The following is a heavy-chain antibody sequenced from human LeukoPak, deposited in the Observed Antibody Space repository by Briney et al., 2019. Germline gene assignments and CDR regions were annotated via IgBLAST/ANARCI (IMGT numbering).Heavy chain of an antibody. J-gene: IGHJ4*02. CDR2: ISGSAENT. CDR3: ARAPRKFRGIIVTPLYYFDY. V-gene: IGHV3-23*01. CDR1: GFTFINYA. D-gene: IGHD3-10*01. Sequence: PGGSLRLSCATSGFTFINYAMTWVRQAPGKGLEWVSTISGSAENTYYADSVKGRFTISRDNSKNTLYLQMNSLRAEDTAIYYCARAPRKFRGIIVTPLYYFDYWGQGALVTVSS.